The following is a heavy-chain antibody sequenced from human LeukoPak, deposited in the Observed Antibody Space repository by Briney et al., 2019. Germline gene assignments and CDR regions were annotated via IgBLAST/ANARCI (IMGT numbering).Heavy chain of an antibody. CDR2: IYYSGST. CDR3: ARLSDGVVVPAAYFDY. CDR1: GGSISSYY. Sequence: SETLSLTCTVSGGSISSYYWSWIRQPPGKGLEWIGYIYYSGSTNYNPSLKSRVTISVDTSENQFSLKLSSVTAADTAVYYCARLSDGVVVPAAYFDYWGQGTLVTVSS. J-gene: IGHJ4*02. V-gene: IGHV4-59*08. D-gene: IGHD2-2*01.